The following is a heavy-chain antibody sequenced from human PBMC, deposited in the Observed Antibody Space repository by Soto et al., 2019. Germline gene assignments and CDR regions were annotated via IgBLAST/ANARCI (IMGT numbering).Heavy chain of an antibody. J-gene: IGHJ4*02. CDR3: AREAPAFDY. CDR2: TYYRSKWYN. CDR1: GDSVSSDSAA. D-gene: IGHD2-2*01. Sequence: SQTLSLTCAISGDSVSSDSAAWNWIRQSPSRGLERLGKTYYRSKWYNDYAESVKSRLVINPDTSKNHFSLQLSSVTPEDTAMYYCAREAPAFDYWGQGTLVTVSS. V-gene: IGHV6-1*01.